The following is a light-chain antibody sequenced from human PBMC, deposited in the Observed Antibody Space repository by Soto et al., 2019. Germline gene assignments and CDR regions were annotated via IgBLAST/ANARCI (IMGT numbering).Light chain of an antibody. CDR3: HSYDSRLSVV. CDR2: GNT. V-gene: IGLV1-40*01. J-gene: IGLJ2*01. CDR1: SSNIGAGYD. Sequence: QSVLTQPPSVSGAPGQRVTISCTGSSSNIGAGYDVHWYQQLPGRAPKLLIFGNTNRPSGVPDRFSGSKSGTSASLAITGLQAEDEADYYCHSYDSRLSVVFGGGTKSPS.